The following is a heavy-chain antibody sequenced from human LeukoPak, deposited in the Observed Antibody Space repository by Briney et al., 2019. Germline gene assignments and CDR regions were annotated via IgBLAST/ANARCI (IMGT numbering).Heavy chain of an antibody. Sequence: SETLSLTCAVYGGSFSGYYWSWIRQPPGKGLEWIGEINHSGSTNYNPSLKSRVTISVDTSKNQFSLKLSSVTAADTAVYYCARGVGDYSNPEVYYYYGMDVWGQGTTVTVSS. CDR3: ARGVGDYSNPEVYYYYGMDV. V-gene: IGHV4-34*01. J-gene: IGHJ6*02. CDR1: GGSFSGYY. D-gene: IGHD4-11*01. CDR2: INHSGST.